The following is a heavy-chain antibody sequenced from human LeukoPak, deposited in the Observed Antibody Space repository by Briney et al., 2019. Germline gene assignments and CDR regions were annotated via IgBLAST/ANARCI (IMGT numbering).Heavy chain of an antibody. CDR1: GYSFTSYW. CDR3: ARLTGYISVVIRPPDY. Sequence: GESLKISCKGSGYSFTSYWIGWLRRMPGKGLEWMGIIYPGDSDTRYSPSFQGQVTISADKSISTAYLQWSSLKASDTAMYYCARLTGYISVVIRPPDYWGQGTLVTVSS. CDR2: IYPGDSDT. D-gene: IGHD2-21*01. J-gene: IGHJ4*02. V-gene: IGHV5-51*01.